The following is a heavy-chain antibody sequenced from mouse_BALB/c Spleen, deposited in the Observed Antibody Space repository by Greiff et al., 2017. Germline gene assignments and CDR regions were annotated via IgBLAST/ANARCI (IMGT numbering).Heavy chain of an antibody. CDR2: ISSGSSTI. D-gene: IGHD1-1*01. CDR1: GFTFSSFG. J-gene: IGHJ4*01. Sequence: EVQRVESGGGLVQPGGSRKLSCAASGFTFSSFGMHWVRQAPEKGLEWVAYISSGSSTIYYADTVKGRFTISRDNPKNTLFLQMTSLRSEDTAMYYCARSVITTVVATYYYAMDYWGQGTSVTVSS. V-gene: IGHV5-17*02. CDR3: ARSVITTVVATYYYAMDY.